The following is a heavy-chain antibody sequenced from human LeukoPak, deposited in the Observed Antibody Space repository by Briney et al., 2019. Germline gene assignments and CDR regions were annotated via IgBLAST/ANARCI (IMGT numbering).Heavy chain of an antibody. J-gene: IGHJ2*01. CDR2: ISSSGGTT. D-gene: IGHD3-22*01. CDR3: VRKASYYDSSEDGYFDL. Sequence: GPLRLSCAASGFTFSSYAMTWVRQAPGKGLEWVSGISSSGGTTYHADSVKGRFTISRDNSKNTLYLQMNSLRAEDTAVYYCVRKASYYDSSEDGYFDLWGRGTLVTVSS. V-gene: IGHV3-23*01. CDR1: GFTFSSYA.